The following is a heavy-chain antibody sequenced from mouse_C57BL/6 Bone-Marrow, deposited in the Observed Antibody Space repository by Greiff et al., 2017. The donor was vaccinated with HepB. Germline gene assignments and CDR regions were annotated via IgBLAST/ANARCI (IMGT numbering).Heavy chain of an antibody. Sequence: VQLQQSGPELVKPGASVKISCKASGYAFSSSWMNWVKQRPGKGLEWIGRIYPGDGDTNYNGKFKGKATLTADKSSSTAYMQLSSLTSEDSAVYFCARESPYSNYEFAYWGQGTLVTVSA. J-gene: IGHJ3*01. D-gene: IGHD2-5*01. CDR2: IYPGDGDT. CDR1: GYAFSSSW. CDR3: ARESPYSNYEFAY. V-gene: IGHV1-82*01.